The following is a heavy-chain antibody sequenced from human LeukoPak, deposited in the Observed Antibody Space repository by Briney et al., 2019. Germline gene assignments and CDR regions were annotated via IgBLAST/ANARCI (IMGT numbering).Heavy chain of an antibody. CDR2: IASSGST. CDR1: GGSISSYY. D-gene: IGHD6-6*01. V-gene: IGHV4-4*07. CDR3: TRDRRYSSSSGTTYYHMDV. J-gene: IGHJ6*03. Sequence: SETLSLTCTVSGGSISSYYWTWIRQPAGRGLEWIGHIASSGSTNYNPSLKTRVTMSVDTSKNQFSLKLSSVTAADTAIYYCTRDRRYSSSSGTTYYHMDVWGKGTTVTVSS.